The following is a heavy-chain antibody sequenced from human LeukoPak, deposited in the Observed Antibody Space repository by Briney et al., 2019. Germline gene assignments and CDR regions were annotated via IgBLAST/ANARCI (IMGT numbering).Heavy chain of an antibody. J-gene: IGHJ6*03. CDR2: INPNSGGT. D-gene: IGHD3-22*01. CDR3: ARGGVNRGTHLYYYDSSGSYYYYYYMDV. Sequence: GASVKVSCKASGYTFTGYYMHWVRQAPGQGLEWMGRINPNSGGTNYAQKFQGRVTMTRDTSISTAYMELSRLRSDDTAVYYCARGGVNRGTHLYYYDSSGSYYYYYYMDVWGKGTTVTVSS. V-gene: IGHV1-2*06. CDR1: GYTFTGYY.